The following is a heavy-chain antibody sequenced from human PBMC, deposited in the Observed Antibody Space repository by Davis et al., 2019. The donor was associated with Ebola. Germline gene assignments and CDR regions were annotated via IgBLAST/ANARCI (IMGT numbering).Heavy chain of an antibody. V-gene: IGHV3-21*01. D-gene: IGHD3-3*01. CDR3: ARDPNYDFWSGPWYYYGMDV. CDR1: GFTFSSYS. Sequence: GESLKISCAASGFTFSSYSMNWVRQAPGKGLEWVSSISSSSSYIYYADSVKGRFTISRDNAKNSLYLQMNSLRGEDTAVYYCARDPNYDFWSGPWYYYGMDVWGQGTTVTVSS. J-gene: IGHJ6*02. CDR2: ISSSSSYI.